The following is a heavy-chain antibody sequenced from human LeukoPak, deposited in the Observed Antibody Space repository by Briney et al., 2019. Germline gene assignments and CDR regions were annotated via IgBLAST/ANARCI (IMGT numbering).Heavy chain of an antibody. CDR2: IYYTGGT. V-gene: IGHV4-31*03. Sequence: PSETLSLTCTVSGGSISSGGYYWAWIRQHPGKGLEWIGYIYYTGGTHYNPSLKCRLTISVDASENHFSLKLSSVTAADTAIYFCARAPGAFDIWGQGTMVTVSS. J-gene: IGHJ3*02. CDR1: GGSISSGGYY. CDR3: ARAPGAFDI.